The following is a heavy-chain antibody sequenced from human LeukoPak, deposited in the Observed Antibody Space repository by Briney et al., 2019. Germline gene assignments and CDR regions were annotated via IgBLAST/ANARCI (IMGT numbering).Heavy chain of an antibody. Sequence: PGGSLRLSCEASGFTFSSYAMHWVRQAPDKGLEWVAVISYDANTQYYADSVKGRFTISRDNSKDTLHLQMNGLRTEDTAVYYCASRGSSKWELLRWGQGTLVTVSS. D-gene: IGHD1-26*01. J-gene: IGHJ4*02. CDR1: GFTFSSYA. CDR3: ASRGSSKWELLR. CDR2: ISYDANTQ. V-gene: IGHV3-30-3*01.